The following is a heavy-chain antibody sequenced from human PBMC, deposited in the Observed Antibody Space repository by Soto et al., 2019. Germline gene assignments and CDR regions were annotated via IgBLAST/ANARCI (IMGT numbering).Heavy chain of an antibody. J-gene: IGHJ6*03. D-gene: IGHD3-3*01. CDR2: IYYSGST. CDR1: GGSISSGGYY. V-gene: IGHV4-31*03. CDR3: ARDRRFLQAAAKLGGPKTQPPRYMDV. Sequence: SETLSLTCTVSGGSISSGGYYWSWIRQHPGKGLEWIGYIYYSGSTYYNQSLKSRVTISVDTSKNQFSLKLSSVTAADTAVYYCARDRRFLQAAAKLGGPKTQPPRYMDVWGKGTTVTVSS.